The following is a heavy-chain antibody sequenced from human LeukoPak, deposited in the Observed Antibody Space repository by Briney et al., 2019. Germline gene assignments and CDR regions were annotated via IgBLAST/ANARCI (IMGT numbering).Heavy chain of an antibody. V-gene: IGHV1-46*03. CDR2: INPSGGST. CDR1: GYTFTSYY. Sequence: ASVKVSCKASGYTFTSYYIHWARQAPGQGLEWMGIINPSGGSTTYAQKFQGRVTMTGDTSTSTVYMELSSLRSEDTAVYYCARVYGYVDHPDYWGQGTLVTVSS. J-gene: IGHJ4*02. CDR3: ARVYGYVDHPDY. D-gene: IGHD4-17*01.